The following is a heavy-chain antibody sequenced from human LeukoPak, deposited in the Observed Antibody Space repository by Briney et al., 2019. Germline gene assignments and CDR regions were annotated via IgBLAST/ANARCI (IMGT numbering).Heavy chain of an antibody. J-gene: IGHJ6*03. CDR2: ISGSGGST. V-gene: IGHV3-23*01. CDR3: AKDYTSHPYYMDV. Sequence: PGGSLRLSCAASGFTFSSYAMSWVRQAPGKGLEWVSSISGSGGSTYYADSVKGRFTISRDNSKNTLYLQMNSLRAEDTAVYYCAKDYTSHPYYMDVWGKGTTVTVSS. CDR1: GFTFSSYA. D-gene: IGHD2-2*02.